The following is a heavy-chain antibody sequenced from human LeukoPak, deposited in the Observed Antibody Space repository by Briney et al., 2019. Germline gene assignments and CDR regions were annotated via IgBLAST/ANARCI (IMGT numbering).Heavy chain of an antibody. CDR1: GGSISSGGYY. J-gene: IGHJ4*02. V-gene: IGHV4-31*03. D-gene: IGHD4-23*01. CDR3: ARIEDYGGNSVNY. CDR2: IYYSGST. Sequence: SSETLSLTCTVSGGSISSGGYYWSWIRQHPGKGLEWIGYIYYSGSTYYNPSLKSRVTISVDTSKNQFSLKLSSVTAADTAVYYCARIEDYGGNSVNYWGQGTLVTVSS.